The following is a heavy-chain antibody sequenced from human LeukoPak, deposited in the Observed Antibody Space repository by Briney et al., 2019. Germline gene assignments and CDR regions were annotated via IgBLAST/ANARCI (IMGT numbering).Heavy chain of an antibody. CDR2: ISAYNGNT. D-gene: IGHD3-10*01. CDR1: GYTFTSYG. Sequence: ASVKVSCKASGYTFTSYGISWVRQAPGQGPEWMGWISAYNGNTDYAQKFQGRVTMTRDTSTSTVYMELSSLRSEDTAVYYCAREFLYGSGSYYNVSGYWGQGTLVTVSS. V-gene: IGHV1-18*01. J-gene: IGHJ4*02. CDR3: AREFLYGSGSYYNVSGY.